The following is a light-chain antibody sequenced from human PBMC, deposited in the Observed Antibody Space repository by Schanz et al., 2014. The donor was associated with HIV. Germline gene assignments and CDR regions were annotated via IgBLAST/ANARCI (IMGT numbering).Light chain of an antibody. CDR3: HQYGSSRGT. V-gene: IGKV3-20*01. Sequence: ETVLTQSPGSLSLSPGERATLSCRTSQSVGGSQLAWYQHKRGQAPRLLIYATSFRATGIPDRFSGSGSGTDFTLTISRLEPEDFAVYYCHQYGSSRGTFGGGTRVELK. J-gene: IGKJ4*01. CDR2: ATS. CDR1: QSVGGSQ.